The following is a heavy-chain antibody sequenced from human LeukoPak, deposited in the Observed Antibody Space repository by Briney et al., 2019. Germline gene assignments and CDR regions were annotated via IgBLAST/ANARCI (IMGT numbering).Heavy chain of an antibody. CDR3: ARGVAIFGVDYYGMDV. Sequence: GGSLRLSCAASGFTFSSYGMHWVRQAPGKGLEWVAVIWYDGSNKYYADSVKGRFTISRDNSKNTLYLQMNSLRAEDTAVYYCARGVAIFGVDYYGMDVWGQGTTVTVSS. D-gene: IGHD3-3*01. CDR1: GFTFSSYG. CDR2: IWYDGSNK. J-gene: IGHJ6*02. V-gene: IGHV3-33*01.